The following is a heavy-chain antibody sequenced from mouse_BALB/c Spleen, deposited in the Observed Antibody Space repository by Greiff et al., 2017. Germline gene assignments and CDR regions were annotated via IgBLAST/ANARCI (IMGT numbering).Heavy chain of an antibody. CDR3: ARGGLPYAMDY. CDR1: GFSFTGYG. D-gene: IGHD2-4*01. CDR2: IWGDGST. Sequence: VKLMESGPGLVAPSQSLSITCTVSGFSFTGYGVNWVRQPPGKGLEWLGMIWGDGSTDYNSALKSRLSISKDNSKSQVFLKMNSLQTDDTARYYCARGGLPYAMDYWGQGTSVTVSS. V-gene: IGHV2-6-7*01. J-gene: IGHJ4*01.